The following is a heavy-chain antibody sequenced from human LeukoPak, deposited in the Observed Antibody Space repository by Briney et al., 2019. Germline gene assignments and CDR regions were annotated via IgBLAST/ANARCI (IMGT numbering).Heavy chain of an antibody. CDR2: IIPIFGTA. Sequence: SVKVSCKASGGTFSSYAISWVRQAAGQGLEWMGGIIPIFGTANYAQKFQGRVTITADESTSTAYMELSSLRSEDTAVYYCARALTRYWSSTSCYLGYFDYWGQGTLVTVSS. CDR1: GGTFSSYA. D-gene: IGHD2-2*01. V-gene: IGHV1-69*01. CDR3: ARALTRYWSSTSCYLGYFDY. J-gene: IGHJ4*02.